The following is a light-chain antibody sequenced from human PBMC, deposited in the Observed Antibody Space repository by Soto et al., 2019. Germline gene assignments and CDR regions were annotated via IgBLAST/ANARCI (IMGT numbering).Light chain of an antibody. J-gene: IGLJ1*01. V-gene: IGLV2-14*03. CDR2: DVS. Sequence: QSVMTQPASVSGSPGQSITISCPGTSSDIGAYNSVSWYQLHPGKAPKLMIFDVSSRPSGVSNRFSGSKSGNTASLTISGLQAEDEADYFCSSYSSITTYVFGTGTKVTV. CDR3: SSYSSITTYV. CDR1: SSDIGAYNS.